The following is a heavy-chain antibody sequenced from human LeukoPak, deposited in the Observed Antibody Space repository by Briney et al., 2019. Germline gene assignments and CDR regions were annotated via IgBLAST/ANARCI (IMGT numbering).Heavy chain of an antibody. J-gene: IGHJ4*02. CDR3: ASGRPLGFDY. D-gene: IGHD1-26*01. CDR2: IYYSGTT. CDR1: GDSLSSYY. Sequence: SETLSLTCTVSGDSLSSYYWTWIRQPPGKGLEWIGYIYYSGTTNYNPSLKSRVTISVDTSKNQFPLKLSSVTAADTAGYYCASGRPLGFDYGGKGTLVTVSS. V-gene: IGHV4-59*01.